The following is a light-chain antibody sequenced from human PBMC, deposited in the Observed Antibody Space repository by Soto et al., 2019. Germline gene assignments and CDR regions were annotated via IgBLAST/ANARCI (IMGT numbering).Light chain of an antibody. CDR1: NSNIGINY. J-gene: IGLJ2*01. Sequence: QSVLTQPPSASGTPGQRVTTSCSGSNSNIGINYVYWYQHLPGAAPKLLIYNNNQRPSGVPDRFSGSKSGTSASLAISGLRSEDEADYYCAAWDDSLSGLIFGGGTKLTVL. V-gene: IGLV1-47*02. CDR2: NNN. CDR3: AAWDDSLSGLI.